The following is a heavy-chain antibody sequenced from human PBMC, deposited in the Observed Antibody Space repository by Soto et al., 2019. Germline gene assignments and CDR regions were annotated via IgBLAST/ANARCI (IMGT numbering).Heavy chain of an antibody. D-gene: IGHD3-3*01. CDR3: ATLRLWSGSYDY. V-gene: IGHV3-64*01. Sequence: EVQLVESGGGLVQPGGSLRLSCAASGFTFSSYAMHWVRQAPGKGPEYVSAISSNGGSTYYANSVKGRFTISRDNSKTTLYLQMGSLRAEAMAVYYCATLRLWSGSYDYWGQGTLVTVSS. J-gene: IGHJ4*02. CDR1: GFTFSSYA. CDR2: ISSNGGST.